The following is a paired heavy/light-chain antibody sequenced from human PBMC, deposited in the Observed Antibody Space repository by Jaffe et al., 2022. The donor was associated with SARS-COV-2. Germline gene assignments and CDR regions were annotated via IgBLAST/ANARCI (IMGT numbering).Light chain of an antibody. CDR2: DVS. CDR1: SSDVGGYNY. J-gene: IGLJ3*02. CDR3: SSYTISSTLV. Sequence: QSALTQPASVSGSPGQSITISCTGTSSDVGGYNYVSWYQQHPGEAPKVMIYDVSNRPSGVSNRFSGSKSGNTASLTISGLQAEDEADYYCSSYTISSTLVFGGGTKLTVL. V-gene: IGLV2-14*01.
Heavy chain of an antibody. Sequence: QVQLQQWGAGLLKPSETLSLTCAVYGGSFSGNYWRWIRQPPGKGLEWIGEINHSGIINYNPSLKSRVTISVDTPKKQFSLQLSSVTAADTAVYYCARGWAPDVWGKGTTVTVSS. CDR2: INHSGII. D-gene: IGHD1-26*01. CDR1: GGSFSGNY. J-gene: IGHJ6*04. CDR3: ARGWAPDV. V-gene: IGHV4-34*01.